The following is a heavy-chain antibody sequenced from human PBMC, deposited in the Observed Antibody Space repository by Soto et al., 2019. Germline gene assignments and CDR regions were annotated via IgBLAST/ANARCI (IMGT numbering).Heavy chain of an antibody. CDR1: GYTFTNYA. V-gene: IGHV1-3*01. CDR3: ARSPMESGPYGAFDI. D-gene: IGHD3-3*01. CDR2: FTAADDNK. Sequence: GASVKVSCKASGYTFTNYAMHWVRQAPGQRLEWMGWFTAADDNKKYSQKFQGRVTFTRDTSATTAYMELTSLRSEDTAVYYCARSPMESGPYGAFDIWGQGTMVTVSS. J-gene: IGHJ3*02.